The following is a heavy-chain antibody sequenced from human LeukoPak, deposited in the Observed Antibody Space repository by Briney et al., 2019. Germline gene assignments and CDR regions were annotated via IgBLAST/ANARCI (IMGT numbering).Heavy chain of an antibody. V-gene: IGHV1-18*01. D-gene: IGHD4-23*01. CDR1: GYTFTSYG. Sequence: ASVKVSCKASGYTFTSYGISWVRQAPGQGLEWMGWISAYNGNTNYAQKLQGRVTMTTDTSTSTAYMELSSLRSDDTAVYYCARDPNPSATVDPFDYWGQGTLVTVSS. CDR3: ARDPNPSATVDPFDY. J-gene: IGHJ4*02. CDR2: ISAYNGNT.